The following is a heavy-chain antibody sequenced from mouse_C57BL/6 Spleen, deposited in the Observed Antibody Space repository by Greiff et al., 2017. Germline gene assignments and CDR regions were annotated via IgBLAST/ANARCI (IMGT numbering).Heavy chain of an antibody. CDR3: ARDTSGPFAY. V-gene: IGHV1-7*01. CDR2: INPCGGYT. D-gene: IGHD3-2*01. CDR1: GYTFTNYW. J-gene: IGHJ3*01. Sequence: QVQLQQSGAELVQPGASVKLSCTASGYTFTNYWMHWVKQRPGQGLEWIGYINPCGGYTKYNQTFKVKDTLAADKSYSTAYMQLSSLTYVDSAVYYCARDTSGPFAYWGQGTLVTVSA.